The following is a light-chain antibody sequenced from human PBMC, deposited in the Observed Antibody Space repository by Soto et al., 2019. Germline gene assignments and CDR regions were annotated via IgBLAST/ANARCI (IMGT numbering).Light chain of an antibody. J-gene: IGKJ1*01. V-gene: IGKV3-20*01. CDR3: QQCGSSSWT. CDR2: DAS. Sequence: EIVLTQSPGTLSLSPGERATLSCRASRSVSSNHLAWYQQKPGQAPRLLIYDASSRATGIPDRFSGSGSGTDFTLTISRLEPEDFAVYYCQQCGSSSWTFGQGTKVDI. CDR1: RSVSSNH.